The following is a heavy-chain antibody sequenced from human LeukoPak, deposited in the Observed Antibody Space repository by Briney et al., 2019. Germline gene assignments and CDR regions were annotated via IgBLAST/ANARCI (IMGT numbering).Heavy chain of an antibody. CDR2: IIPIFGTA. V-gene: IGHV1-69*13. J-gene: IGHJ5*02. CDR1: GGTFSSYA. D-gene: IGHD7-27*01. Sequence: GASVKVSCKASGGTFSSYAISWVRQAPGQGLEWMGGIIPIFGTANYAQKFQGRVTITADESTSTAYMELSSLRSEDTAVYYCARDGPNWGRDFDHWGQGTLVIVSS. CDR3: ARDGPNWGRDFDH.